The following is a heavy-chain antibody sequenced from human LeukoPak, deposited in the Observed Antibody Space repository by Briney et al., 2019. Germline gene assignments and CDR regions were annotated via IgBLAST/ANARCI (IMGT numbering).Heavy chain of an antibody. D-gene: IGHD3-3*01. CDR3: ARDDDFWSGNNWFDP. CDR1: GYTFTSYG. V-gene: IGHV1-18*01. J-gene: IGHJ5*02. CDR2: ISAYNGNT. Sequence: GASVKVSCKASGYTFTSYGISWLRQAPGQGLEWMGWISAYNGNTNYAQKLQGRVTMTTDTSTSTAYMELRSLRSDDTAVYYCARDDDFWSGNNWFDPWGQGTLVTVSS.